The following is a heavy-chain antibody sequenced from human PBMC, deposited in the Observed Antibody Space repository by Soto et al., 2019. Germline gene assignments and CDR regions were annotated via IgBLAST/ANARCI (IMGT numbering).Heavy chain of an antibody. D-gene: IGHD5-18*01. CDR1: GFSFSSYD. J-gene: IGHJ4*01. Sequence: GGSLRLSCVACGFSFSSYDMSWVRQAPGKGLEWVSFIIGNSGTTYYADSVKGRFAISRDNSKNTLYLQMSRLGAEDTAAYYCAKGSTYSFYFDHWGQGTLVTVSS. CDR3: AKGSTYSFYFDH. V-gene: IGHV3-23*01. CDR2: IIGNSGTT.